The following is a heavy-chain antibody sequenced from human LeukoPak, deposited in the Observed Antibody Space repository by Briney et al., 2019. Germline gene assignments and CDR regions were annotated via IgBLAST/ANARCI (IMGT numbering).Heavy chain of an antibody. J-gene: IGHJ4*02. CDR1: GFTFSSYA. CDR3: ARFVPGGANFDY. CDR2: ISYDGSNK. Sequence: PGGSLRLSCAASGFTFSSYAMHWVRQAPGKGLEWVAVISYDGSNKYYADSVKGRFTISRDNSKNTLYLQMNSLRAEDTAVYYCARFVPGGANFDYWGQGTLVTVSS. D-gene: IGHD1-14*01. V-gene: IGHV3-30-3*01.